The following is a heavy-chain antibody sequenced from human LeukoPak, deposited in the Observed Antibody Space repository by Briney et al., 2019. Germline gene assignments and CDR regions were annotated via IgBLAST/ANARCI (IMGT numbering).Heavy chain of an antibody. CDR3: VRDGAHWDLDY. D-gene: IGHD7-27*01. Sequence: GGSLRLSCTASGFSFSTSGMHWIRQAPGKGLEWVAFIQSDGGNEYYADSVKGRFTISRDNSKNTVHLQMNSLRTEDTAMYYCVRDGAHWDLDYWGQGTLVTVSS. J-gene: IGHJ4*02. CDR1: GFSFSTSG. CDR2: IQSDGGNE. V-gene: IGHV3-30*02.